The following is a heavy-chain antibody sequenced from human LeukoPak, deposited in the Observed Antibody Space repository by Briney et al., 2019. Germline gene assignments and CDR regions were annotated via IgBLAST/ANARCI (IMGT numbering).Heavy chain of an antibody. Sequence: ASVKASCKASGYTFTSYDINWVRQATGQGLEWMGWMNPNSGGTNYAQKFQGRVTMTRDTSISTAYMELSRLRSDDTAVYYCARDRIAAAGALGWFDPWGQGTLVTVSS. V-gene: IGHV1-2*02. CDR2: MNPNSGGT. J-gene: IGHJ5*02. CDR1: GYTFTSYD. CDR3: ARDRIAAAGALGWFDP. D-gene: IGHD6-13*01.